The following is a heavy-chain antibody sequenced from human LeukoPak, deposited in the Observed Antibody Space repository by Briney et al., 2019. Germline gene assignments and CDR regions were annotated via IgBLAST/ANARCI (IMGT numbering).Heavy chain of an antibody. J-gene: IGHJ4*02. Sequence: GRSLRLSCAASGFTFGSYAMHWVRQAPGKGLEWVAVISYDGSNKYYADSVKGRFTISRDNSKNTLYLQMNSLRAEDTAVYYCARGHGTVFDYWGQGTLVTVSS. CDR1: GFTFGSYA. D-gene: IGHD1-26*01. CDR2: ISYDGSNK. V-gene: IGHV3-30*04. CDR3: ARGHGTVFDY.